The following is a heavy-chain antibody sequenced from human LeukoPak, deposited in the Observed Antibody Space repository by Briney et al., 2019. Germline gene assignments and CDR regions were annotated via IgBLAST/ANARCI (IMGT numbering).Heavy chain of an antibody. D-gene: IGHD3-22*01. CDR2: ISRSGRTL. Sequence: GGSLRLSCGASGFTFSDYSMNWVRQAPGKGLQWVSHISRSGRTLYYADSVKGPFTISRDSAKKSLYLQMNSLRDDDTAVYYCAKQDKNGYVAAFDIWGQGTMVTVSS. V-gene: IGHV3-48*02. CDR1: GFTFSDYS. J-gene: IGHJ3*02. CDR3: AKQDKNGYVAAFDI.